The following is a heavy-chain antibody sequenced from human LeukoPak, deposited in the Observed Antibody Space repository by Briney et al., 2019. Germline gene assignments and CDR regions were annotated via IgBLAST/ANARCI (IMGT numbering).Heavy chain of an antibody. CDR3: ARAGYSYGLEVDY. D-gene: IGHD5-18*01. V-gene: IGHV3-30*04. CDR1: GFTFSSYT. J-gene: IGHJ4*02. CDR2: ISSDGSNK. Sequence: GGSLRLSCAASGFTFSSYTIHWVRQAPGKGLEWVALISSDGSNKFYANSVKGRFTISRDNSKKTVYLQMNSLRGEDTAVYSCARAGYSYGLEVDYWGQGTLVTVSS.